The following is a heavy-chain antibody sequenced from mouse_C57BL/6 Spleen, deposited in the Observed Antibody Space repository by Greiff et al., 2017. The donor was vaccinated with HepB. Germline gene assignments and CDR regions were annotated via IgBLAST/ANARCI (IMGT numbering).Heavy chain of an antibody. Sequence: VQLQQSGPELVKPGASVKISCKASGYAFSSSWMNWVKQRPGKGLEWIGRIYPGDGDTNYNGKFKGKATLTADKSSSTAYMQLSSLTSEDSAVYFCAREATMITTFFAYWGQGTLVTVSA. CDR1: GYAFSSSW. J-gene: IGHJ3*01. CDR2: IYPGDGDT. CDR3: AREATMITTFFAY. D-gene: IGHD2-4*01. V-gene: IGHV1-82*01.